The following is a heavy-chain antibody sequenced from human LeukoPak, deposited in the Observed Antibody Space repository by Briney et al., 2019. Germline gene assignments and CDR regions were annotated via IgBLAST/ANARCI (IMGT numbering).Heavy chain of an antibody. CDR1: GFTFSSYS. V-gene: IGHV3-7*01. CDR2: IKQDGSEK. D-gene: IGHD6-13*01. J-gene: IGHJ4*02. Sequence: GGSLRLSCAASGFTFSSYSMNWVRQAPGKGLEWVANIKQDGSEKYYVDSVKGRFTISRDNAKNSLYLQMNSLRGEDTAVYYCARGERAYTSSWYFDYWGQGALVSVSS. CDR3: ARGERAYTSSWYFDY.